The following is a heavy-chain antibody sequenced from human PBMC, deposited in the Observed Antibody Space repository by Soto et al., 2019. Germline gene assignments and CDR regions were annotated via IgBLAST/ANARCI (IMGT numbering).Heavy chain of an antibody. D-gene: IGHD3-3*01. V-gene: IGHV3-30*18. CDR1: GFTFSSYG. Sequence: PGGSLRLSCAASGFTFSSYGMHWVRQAPGKGLEWVAVISYDGSNKYYADSVKGRFTISRDNSKNTLYLQMNSLRAEDTAVYYCAKDLAYYDFWSGYYMTDYWGQGTLVTVSS. CDR3: AKDLAYYDFWSGYYMTDY. J-gene: IGHJ4*02. CDR2: ISYDGSNK.